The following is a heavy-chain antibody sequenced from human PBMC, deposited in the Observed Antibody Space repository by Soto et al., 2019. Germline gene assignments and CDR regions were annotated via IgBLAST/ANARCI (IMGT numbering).Heavy chain of an antibody. D-gene: IGHD5-18*01. Sequence: SETLSLTCTVSGASISGGNYYWTWIRQATGKGREWVGHIYYTGSTNYNPALNDRVTISVDTSKNNFSLQLTSVAAADTAVYYCARGAGFSYASTWFDIWGQGTLVTVSS. CDR1: GASISGGNYY. V-gene: IGHV4-61*03. J-gene: IGHJ5*02. CDR3: ARGAGFSYASTWFDI. CDR2: IYYTGST.